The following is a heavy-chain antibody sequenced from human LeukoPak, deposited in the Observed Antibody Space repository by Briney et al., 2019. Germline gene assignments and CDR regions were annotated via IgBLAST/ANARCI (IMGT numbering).Heavy chain of an antibody. J-gene: IGHJ4*02. CDR2: IYPGDSDT. CDR3: ATNSRTPFGVVTYYFDY. CDR1: GYSFTSYW. Sequence: GESRKISCKGSGYSFTSYWIGWVRQMPGKGLEWMGIIYPGDSDTRYSPSFQGQVTISADKSISTAYLQWSSLKASDTAMYYCATNSRTPFGVVTYYFDYWGQGTLVTVSS. V-gene: IGHV5-51*01. D-gene: IGHD3-3*01.